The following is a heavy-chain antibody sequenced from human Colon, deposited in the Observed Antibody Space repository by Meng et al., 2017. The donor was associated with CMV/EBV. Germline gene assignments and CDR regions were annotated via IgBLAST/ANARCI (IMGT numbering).Heavy chain of an antibody. CDR3: ARWGSSVRNWFAP. D-gene: IGHD6-6*01. J-gene: IGHJ5*02. CDR2: IYNSGRT. V-gene: IGHV3-53*01. CDR1: GFTLSSYW. Sequence: GESLKISWAASGFTLSSYWMSWVRQAPGKGLEWVSVIYNSGRTDYADSVRGRFTISRDTSQNTVYLQMNNLTPEDTAVYYCARWGSSVRNWFAPWGQGTLVTVSS.